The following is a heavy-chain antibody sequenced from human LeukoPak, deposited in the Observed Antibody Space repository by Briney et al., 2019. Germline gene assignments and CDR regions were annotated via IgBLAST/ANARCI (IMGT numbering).Heavy chain of an antibody. CDR1: GYRFTSYW. J-gene: IGHJ4*02. Sequence: GESLKISCKGSGYRFTSYWISWVRQMPGKGREWMGRIDPSDSYTNYSPSFQGHVAISADKSISTAYLQWSSLKASDTAMYYCARHSHFSGSYDYWGQGTLVTVSS. D-gene: IGHD3-10*01. CDR3: ARHSHFSGSYDY. CDR2: IDPSDSYT. V-gene: IGHV5-10-1*01.